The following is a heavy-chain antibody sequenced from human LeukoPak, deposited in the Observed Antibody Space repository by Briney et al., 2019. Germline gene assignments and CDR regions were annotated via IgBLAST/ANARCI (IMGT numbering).Heavy chain of an antibody. J-gene: IGHJ3*02. CDR1: GGSMSGYY. V-gene: IGHV4-59*01. CDR3: ARHFPSAASGAFDI. CDR2: IYYTGST. D-gene: IGHD6-13*01. Sequence: SETLSLTCTVSGGSMSGYYWSWIRQPPGKGLEWIGYIYYTGSTNYNPSLKSRVTISVDTSKNQFSLNLSSVTAADTAVFYCARHFPSAASGAFDIWGPGTMVTVSS.